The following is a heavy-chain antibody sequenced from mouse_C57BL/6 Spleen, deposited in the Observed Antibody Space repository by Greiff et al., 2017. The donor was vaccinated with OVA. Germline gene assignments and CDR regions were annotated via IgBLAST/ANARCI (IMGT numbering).Heavy chain of an antibody. J-gene: IGHJ2*01. D-gene: IGHD3-2*02. CDR3: TTVTAQATAFDY. V-gene: IGHV14-4*01. CDR1: GFNIKDDY. CDR2: IDPENGDT. Sequence: LVESGAELVRPGASVKLSCTASGFNIKDDYMHWVKQRPEQGLEWIGWIDPENGDTEYASKFQGKATITADTSSNTAYLQLSSLTSEDTAVYYCTTVTAQATAFDYWGQGTTLTVSS.